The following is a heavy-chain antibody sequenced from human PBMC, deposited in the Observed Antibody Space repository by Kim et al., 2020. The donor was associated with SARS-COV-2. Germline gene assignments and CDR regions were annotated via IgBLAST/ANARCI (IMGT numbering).Heavy chain of an antibody. V-gene: IGHV3-9*01. J-gene: IGHJ4*02. CDR1: GFTFDDYA. D-gene: IGHD3-10*01. Sequence: GGSLRLSCAASGFTFDDYAMHWVRQAPGKGLEWVSGISWNSGSIGYADSVKGRFTISRDNAKNSLYLQMNSLRAEDTALYYCAKDTLWFGELSDAALHYWGQGTLVTVSS. CDR3: AKDTLWFGELSDAALHY. CDR2: ISWNSGSI.